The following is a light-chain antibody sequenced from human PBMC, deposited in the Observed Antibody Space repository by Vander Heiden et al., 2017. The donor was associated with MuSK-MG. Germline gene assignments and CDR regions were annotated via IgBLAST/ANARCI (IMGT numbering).Light chain of an antibody. Sequence: EIVLTQSPATLSLSPGERATLSCKTSQSVRSYLAWYQQKPGQAPRLLIYDTSNRATGSPARFSGSGSGTDFTLTISNLEPEDFAVYYCQRRRDWPPMYTFGQGTKLEI. J-gene: IGKJ2*01. CDR1: QSVRSY. CDR3: QRRRDWPPMYT. V-gene: IGKV3-11*01. CDR2: DTS.